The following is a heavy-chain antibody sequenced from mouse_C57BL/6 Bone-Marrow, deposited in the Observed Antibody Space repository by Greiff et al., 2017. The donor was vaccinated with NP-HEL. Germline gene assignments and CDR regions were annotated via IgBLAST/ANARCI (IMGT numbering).Heavy chain of an antibody. Sequence: QVQLQQSGAELVRPGASVTLSCKASGYTFTDYEMHWVKQTPVHGLEWIGAIDPETGGTAYNQKFKGKAILTADKSSSTAYMELRSLTSEDSAVYYCTRSGLRYYGSSWFAYWGQGTLVTVSA. V-gene: IGHV1-15*01. D-gene: IGHD1-1*01. CDR1: GYTFTDYE. CDR3: TRSGLRYYGSSWFAY. J-gene: IGHJ3*01. CDR2: IDPETGGT.